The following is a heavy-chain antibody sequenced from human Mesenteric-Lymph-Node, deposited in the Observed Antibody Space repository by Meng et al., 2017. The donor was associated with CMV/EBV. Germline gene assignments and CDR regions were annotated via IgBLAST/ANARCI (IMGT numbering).Heavy chain of an antibody. V-gene: IGHV4-31*02. CDR2: IHHSGTT. CDR3: ARQLDDFWSGYPLDS. J-gene: IGHJ4*02. Sequence: GSISRGVYYWSWVRQFPGKGLEWIAYIHHSGTTSHNPSLKSRVSISVDTSENHFSLRLSSVTAADTAVYYCARQLDDFWSGYPLDSWGRGTLVTVSS. CDR1: GSISRGVYY. D-gene: IGHD3-3*01.